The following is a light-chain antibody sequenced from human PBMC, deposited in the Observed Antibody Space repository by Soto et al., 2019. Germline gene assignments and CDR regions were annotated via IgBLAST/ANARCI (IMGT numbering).Light chain of an antibody. Sequence: QSVLTQPASVSGSPGQSITISCTGTSSDVGGYNYVSWYQPHPGKAPELMIYDVSDRPSWVSNRFSGSKSGNTASLTISGLQAEDEADYYCASYTSSSTVVFGGGTKLTVL. J-gene: IGLJ2*01. CDR2: DVS. CDR1: SSDVGGYNY. V-gene: IGLV2-14*03. CDR3: ASYTSSSTVV.